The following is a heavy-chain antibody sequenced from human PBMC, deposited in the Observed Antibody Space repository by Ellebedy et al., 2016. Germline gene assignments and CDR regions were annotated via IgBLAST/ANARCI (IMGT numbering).Heavy chain of an antibody. V-gene: IGHV3-23*01. CDR1: GFTFSSYA. CDR3: ARDTTVTYDAFDI. J-gene: IGHJ3*02. D-gene: IGHD4-11*01. Sequence: ETLSLXCAASGFTFSSYAMSWVRQAPGKGLEWVSAISGSGGSTYYADSVKGRFTISRDNSKNTLYLQMNSLRAEDTAVYYCARDTTVTYDAFDIWGQGTMVTVSS. CDR2: ISGSGGST.